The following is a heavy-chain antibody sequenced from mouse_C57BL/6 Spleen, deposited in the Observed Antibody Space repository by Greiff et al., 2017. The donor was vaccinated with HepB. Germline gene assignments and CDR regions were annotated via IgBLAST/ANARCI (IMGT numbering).Heavy chain of an antibody. CDR1: GYSITSGYY. J-gene: IGHJ1*03. CDR3: ARESNYGYWYFDV. Sequence: EVQLQESGPGLVKPSQSLSLTCSVTGYSITSGYYWNWIRQFPGNKLEWMGYISYDGSNNYNPSLKNRISITRYTSKNQFFLKLNSVTTEDTATYYCARESNYGYWYFDVWGTGTTVTVSS. D-gene: IGHD2-5*01. CDR2: ISYDGSN. V-gene: IGHV3-6*01.